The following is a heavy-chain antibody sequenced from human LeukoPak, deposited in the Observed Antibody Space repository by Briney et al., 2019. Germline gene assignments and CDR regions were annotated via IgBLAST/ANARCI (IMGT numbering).Heavy chain of an antibody. Sequence: PSVKVSCQASGYTFSSYDINWVRQATGQGLEWMGLMNPNSGNTGYAQKFQDRVTLTWDTSISTAYMELSSLRSEDTAVYYCARKAVGDYWGQGALVTVSS. CDR3: ARKAVGDY. CDR1: GYTFSSYD. J-gene: IGHJ4*02. V-gene: IGHV1-8*02. D-gene: IGHD6-19*01. CDR2: MNPNSGNT.